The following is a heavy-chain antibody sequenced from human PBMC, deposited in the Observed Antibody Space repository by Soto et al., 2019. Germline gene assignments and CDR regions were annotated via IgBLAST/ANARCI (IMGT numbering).Heavy chain of an antibody. J-gene: IGHJ6*03. D-gene: IGHD3-3*01. CDR2: ISSSSSTI. CDR3: ARDPPRAGKWRFWEWLPENPGSDKGVGYYYYYMDV. CDR1: GFTFSSYS. V-gene: IGHV3-48*01. Sequence: EVQLVESGGGLVQPGGSLRLSCAASGFTFSSYSMNWVRQAPGKGLEWVSYISSSSSTIYYADSVKGRFTISRDNAKNSLYLQMNSLRAEDRVVYYCARDPPRAGKWRFWEWLPENPGSDKGVGYYYYYMDVW.